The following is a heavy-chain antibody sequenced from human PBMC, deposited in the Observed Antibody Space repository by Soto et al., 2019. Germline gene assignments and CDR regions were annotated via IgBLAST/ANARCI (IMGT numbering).Heavy chain of an antibody. CDR1: GFTFSTYA. D-gene: IGHD6-6*01. CDR3: AKDHWGISSPAFDS. CDR2: ISDSGGST. Sequence: EVQLLESGGGLVQPGGSLRLSCAASGFTFSTYAMSWVRQAPGEGLQWVSGISDSGGSTYYADSVKGRFTISRDNSKNTLYLQMNSLRAEDTAVYYCAKDHWGISSPAFDSWGQGILVTVSS. J-gene: IGHJ4*02. V-gene: IGHV3-23*01.